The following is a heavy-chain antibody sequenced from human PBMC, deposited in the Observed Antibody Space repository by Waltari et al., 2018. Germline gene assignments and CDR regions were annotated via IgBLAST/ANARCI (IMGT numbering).Heavy chain of an antibody. CDR3: AREGDGDKGSAFDI. D-gene: IGHD3-10*01. Sequence: QVQLQESGPGLVKPSETLSLTCTVSGVSMGGHYWVWIRPPPGKGLEWVGYVHHSGNTNYNPSLKSRVSMSIDTSNNQLSLSLTSLTTADTAVYYCAREGDGDKGSAFDIWGHGTMVTVSS. CDR1: GVSMGGHY. J-gene: IGHJ3*02. CDR2: VHHSGNT. V-gene: IGHV4-59*11.